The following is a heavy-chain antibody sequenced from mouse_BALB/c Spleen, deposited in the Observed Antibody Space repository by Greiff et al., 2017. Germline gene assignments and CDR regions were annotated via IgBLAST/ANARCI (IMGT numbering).Heavy chain of an antibody. CDR1: GFTFSNYW. V-gene: IGHV6-6*02. D-gene: IGHD3-2*02. J-gene: IGHJ4*01. CDR2: IRLKSNNYAT. CDR3: TKAHYYAMDY. Sequence: EVKLMESGGGLVQPGGSMKLSCVASGFTFSNYWMNWVRQSPEKGLEWVAEIRLKSNNYATHYAESVKGRFTISRDDSKSSVYLQMNNLRAEDTGIYYCTKAHYYAMDYWGQGTSVTVSS.